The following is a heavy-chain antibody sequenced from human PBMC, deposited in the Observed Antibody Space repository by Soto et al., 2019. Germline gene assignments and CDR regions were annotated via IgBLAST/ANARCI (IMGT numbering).Heavy chain of an antibody. D-gene: IGHD6-13*01. Sequence: SETLSLTCTVSGGSISSYYWSWIRQPPGKGLEWIGYIYYSGSTTYNPSLTSRVTISVDTSKNQFSLKLSSVTAADTAVYYCARDSSWYPGTFDIWGQGTMVTV. CDR3: ARDSSWYPGTFDI. J-gene: IGHJ3*02. CDR1: GGSISSYY. V-gene: IGHV4-59*01. CDR2: IYYSGST.